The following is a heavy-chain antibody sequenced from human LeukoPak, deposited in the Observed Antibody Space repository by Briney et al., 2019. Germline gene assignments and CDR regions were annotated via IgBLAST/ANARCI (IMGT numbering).Heavy chain of an antibody. CDR3: AKHPSPYCSGGSCYVDY. D-gene: IGHD2-15*01. V-gene: IGHV3-23*01. J-gene: IGHJ4*02. CDR2: LTDSGGTT. Sequence: PGGSLRLSCVASGFTFSSYAMGWVRQAPGKRPEWVSSLTDSGGTTYYVDSVKGRFTISRDNSKNTPYLQMNSLRAEDTAVYYCAKHPSPYCSGGSCYVDYWGQGTLVTVSS. CDR1: GFTFSSYA.